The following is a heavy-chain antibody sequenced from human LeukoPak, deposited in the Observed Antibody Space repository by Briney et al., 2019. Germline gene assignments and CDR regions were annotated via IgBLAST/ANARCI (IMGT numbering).Heavy chain of an antibody. V-gene: IGHV4-61*01. CDR2: IYYSGST. D-gene: IGHD3-3*01. Sequence: NPSQTLSLTCTVSGVSVSNGSCVRSCIRQPPGKVVGRIRNIYYSGSTNYNTSLKSRVTISVETSKNQFSLKLSSVTAADTAVYYCARVQGFLEWLNYFDYWGQGTLVTVSS. CDR3: ARVQGFLEWLNYFDY. J-gene: IGHJ4*02. CDR1: GVSVSNGSCV.